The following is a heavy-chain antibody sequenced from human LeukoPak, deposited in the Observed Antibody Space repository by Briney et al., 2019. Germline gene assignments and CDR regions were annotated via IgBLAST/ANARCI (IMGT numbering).Heavy chain of an antibody. J-gene: IGHJ4*02. V-gene: IGHV3-74*03. D-gene: IGHD6-6*01. CDR3: ARGPNSNWSGLDF. Sequence: GGSLRLSCAASGFTFSNYWIHWVRQAPGKGLVWVSRIDNAGSITTYADSVKGRFTVSRDNAKNTLYLQVNNLRAEDTAVYYCARGPNSNWSGLDFWGQGTLLTVSS. CDR2: IDNAGSIT. CDR1: GFTFSNYW.